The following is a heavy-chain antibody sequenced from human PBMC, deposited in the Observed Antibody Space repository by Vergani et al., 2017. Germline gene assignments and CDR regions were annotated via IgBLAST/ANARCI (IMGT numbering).Heavy chain of an antibody. D-gene: IGHD2-2*01. V-gene: IGHV1-69*01. CDR1: GGTFSSYA. Sequence: QVQLVQSGAEVKKPGSSVKVSCKASGGTFSSYAISWVRQAPGQGLEWMGGIIPIFGTANYAQKFQGRVTITADESTSTAYMELSSLRSEDTAVYYCAVTCSSTSCYDYYYYGMDVWGQGTTVTVSS. CDR3: AVTCSSTSCYDYYYYGMDV. J-gene: IGHJ6*02. CDR2: IIPIFGTA.